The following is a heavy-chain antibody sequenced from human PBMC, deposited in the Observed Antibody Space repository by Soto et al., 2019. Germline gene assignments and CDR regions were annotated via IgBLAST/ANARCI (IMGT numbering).Heavy chain of an antibody. V-gene: IGHV4-31*03. CDR1: GDSITSGGYY. CDR3: ARDGLRLFDGFLS. Sequence: QVQLQESGPRLVKPSQTLSLTCTVSGDSITSGGYYWSWIRQLPGKGLEWIGYIYHSGDTYYNPSXXXRXXLSVDTSKNHFSLKLSSVTAADTAVYYCARDGLRLFDGFLSWGQGTLVTVSS. CDR2: IYHSGDT. D-gene: IGHD3-9*01. J-gene: IGHJ5*02.